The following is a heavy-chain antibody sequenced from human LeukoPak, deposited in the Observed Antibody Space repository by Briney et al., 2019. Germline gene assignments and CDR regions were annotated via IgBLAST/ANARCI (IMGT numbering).Heavy chain of an antibody. CDR1: GLTFSTSG. Sequence: PGGSLRLSCTASGLTFSTSGFNWVRQAPGKGLEWVASIGPTGSDIYHADSIKGRFTISRDNAHHFLYLQMNSLRAEDTAVYYCATETNGRHYDYWGQGTLLTVSS. CDR2: IGPTGSDI. V-gene: IGHV3-21*06. J-gene: IGHJ4*02. D-gene: IGHD1-14*01. CDR3: ATETNGRHYDY.